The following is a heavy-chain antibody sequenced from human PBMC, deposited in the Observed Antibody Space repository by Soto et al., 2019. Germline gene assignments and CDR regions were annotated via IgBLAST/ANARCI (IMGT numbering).Heavy chain of an antibody. V-gene: IGHV4-38-2*01. D-gene: IGHD6-13*01. CDR3: ARVSRSWPYNWFDT. CDR1: GYSISSGYY. J-gene: IGHJ5*02. CDR2: IYHSGNT. Sequence: SETLSLTCVVSGYSISSGYYWGWIRQPPGKELEWIASIYHSGNTFYNPSLKSRVSISLDTSKNQFSLNLNSVTAADTAVYYCARVSRSWPYNWFDTWGQGTLVTVSS.